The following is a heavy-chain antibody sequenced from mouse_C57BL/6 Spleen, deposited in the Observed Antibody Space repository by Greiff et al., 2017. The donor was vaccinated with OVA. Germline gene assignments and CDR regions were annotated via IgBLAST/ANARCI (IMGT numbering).Heavy chain of an antibody. CDR1: GYTFTSYW. V-gene: IGHV1-72*01. J-gene: IGHJ4*01. Sequence: VQLQESGAELVKPGASVKLSCKASGYTFTSYWMHWVKQRPGRGLEWIGRIDPNSGGTKYNEKFKSKATLTVDKPSSTAYMQLSSLTSEDSAVYYCARGGGFYYDYDGEAMDYWGQGTSVTVSS. CDR3: ARGGGFYYDYDGEAMDY. D-gene: IGHD2-4*01. CDR2: IDPNSGGT.